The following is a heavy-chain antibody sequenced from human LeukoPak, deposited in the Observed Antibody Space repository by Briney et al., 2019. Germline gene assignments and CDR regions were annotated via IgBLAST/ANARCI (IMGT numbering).Heavy chain of an antibody. Sequence: GGSLRLSCAASGFTFSSYAMSWVRQAPGKGLEWVSAISGNGGSTYYADSVKGRFTISRDNSKNTLYLQMNSLRADDTAVYYCARYSNEMLFDIWGQGTTVTVSS. CDR2: ISGNGGST. CDR3: ARYSNEMLFDI. J-gene: IGHJ3*02. CDR1: GFTFSSYA. V-gene: IGHV3-23*01. D-gene: IGHD6-13*01.